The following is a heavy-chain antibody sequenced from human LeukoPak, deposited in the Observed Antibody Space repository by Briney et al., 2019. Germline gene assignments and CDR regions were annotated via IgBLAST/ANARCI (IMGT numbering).Heavy chain of an antibody. D-gene: IGHD2-15*01. CDR3: ARGGYCSGGSCYRGFDY. J-gene: IGHJ4*02. CDR1: GFTFRNYW. CDR2: INSDGSTT. V-gene: IGHV3-74*01. Sequence: GGSLRLSCAASGFTFRNYWMQWVRQAPGKGLVWVSRINSDGSTTSYADSVKGRFTVSRDNAKNTLFLQMHSLRAEDTAVYYCARGGYCSGGSCYRGFDYWGRGTLVTVSS.